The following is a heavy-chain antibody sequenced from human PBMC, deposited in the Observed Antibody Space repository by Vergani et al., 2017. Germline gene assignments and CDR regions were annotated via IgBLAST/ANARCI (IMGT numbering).Heavy chain of an antibody. CDR2: ISHSGST. CDR1: GGSINPSSSF. CDR3: ARHRSTVALLKY. Sequence: QLQLQESGPGLVKPSETLSLICTVSGGSINPSSSFWGWIRQSPGKGLEWIGSISHSGSTYYNPSLKSRVTISVDTSKNQFSLKLSSVTAADTAVYYCARHRSTVALLKYWGQGTLVTVSS. J-gene: IGHJ4*02. D-gene: IGHD2-15*01. V-gene: IGHV4-39*01.